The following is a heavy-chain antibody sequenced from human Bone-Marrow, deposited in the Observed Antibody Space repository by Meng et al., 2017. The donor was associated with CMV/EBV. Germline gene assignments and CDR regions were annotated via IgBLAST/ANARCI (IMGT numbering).Heavy chain of an antibody. J-gene: IGHJ6*02. CDR3: ARWAVVAARRNYYYYGMDV. CDR1: GYTFTGYY. Sequence: GESLKISCKASGYTFTGYYMHWVRQAPGQGLEWMGWINPNSGGTNYAQKFQGRVTMTRDTSISTAYMELRSLRSDDTAVYYCARWAVVAARRNYYYYGMDVWGQGTTVTVSS. CDR2: INPNSGGT. V-gene: IGHV1-2*02. D-gene: IGHD2-15*01.